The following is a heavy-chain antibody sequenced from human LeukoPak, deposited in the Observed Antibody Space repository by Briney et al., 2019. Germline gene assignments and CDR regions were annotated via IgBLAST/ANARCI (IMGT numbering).Heavy chain of an antibody. J-gene: IGHJ4*02. V-gene: IGHV3-30*03. CDR2: ISYDGSNK. D-gene: IGHD3-10*01. CDR3: AAVRGVIIPSFDY. Sequence: GGSLRLSCAATGFTFSSYGMHWVRQAPGKGLEWVAVISYDGSNKYYADSVKSRFTISRDNSKNTLYLQMNSLRAEDTAVYYCAAVRGVIIPSFDYWGQGTLVTVSS. CDR1: GFTFSSYG.